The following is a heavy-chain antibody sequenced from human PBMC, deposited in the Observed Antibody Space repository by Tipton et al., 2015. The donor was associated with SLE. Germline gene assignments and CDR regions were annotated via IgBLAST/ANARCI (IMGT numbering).Heavy chain of an antibody. V-gene: IGHV4-59*01. CDR2: IYYSGST. J-gene: IGHJ3*02. CDR3: AREGLAVAAKGGAFDI. CDR1: GGSISSYY. D-gene: IGHD6-19*01. Sequence: GLVKPSETLSLTCTVSGGSISSYYWSWIRQPPGKGLEWIGYIYYSGSTNYNPSLKSRVTISVDTSKNQFSLKLSSVTAADTAVYYCAREGLAVAAKGGAFDIWGQGTMVTVSS.